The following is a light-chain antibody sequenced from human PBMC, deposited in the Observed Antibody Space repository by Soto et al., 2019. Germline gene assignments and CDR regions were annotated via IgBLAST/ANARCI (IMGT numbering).Light chain of an antibody. V-gene: IGKV1-27*01. Sequence: DIQMTQSPSSLSAFVGDTVTITCRASQDIDNFLAWYQQKPGKVPKLLIYAASTLQSGVPSRFSGSGSGTDFTLTIGSLQPEDVATYYCQKCKVAPFTLGGGTKVDIK. CDR1: QDIDNF. J-gene: IGKJ4*01. CDR3: QKCKVAPFT. CDR2: AAS.